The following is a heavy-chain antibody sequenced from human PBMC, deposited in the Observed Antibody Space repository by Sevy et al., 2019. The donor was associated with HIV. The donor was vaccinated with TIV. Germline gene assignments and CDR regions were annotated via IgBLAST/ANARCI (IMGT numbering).Heavy chain of an antibody. J-gene: IGHJ6*03. CDR2: INRDGSST. V-gene: IGHV3-74*01. CDR3: TRGDPIVPPAGYYYHMDV. Sequence: GGSLRLSCVASGFTFDSYWMHWVRQAPGKGLVWVSRINRDGSSTPYADSVKGRFTISRDNAKNTLYLQLNRLGAEDTAVYYCTRGDPIVPPAGYYYHMDVWGKGTTVTVSS. CDR1: GFTFDSYW. D-gene: IGHD1-26*01.